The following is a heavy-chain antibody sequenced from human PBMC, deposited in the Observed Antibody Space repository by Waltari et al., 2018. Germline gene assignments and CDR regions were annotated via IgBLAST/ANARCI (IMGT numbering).Heavy chain of an antibody. V-gene: IGHV3-30*02. J-gene: IGHJ2*01. CDR2: IRYDGSNK. CDR3: AKVTAAAGWCFDL. D-gene: IGHD6-25*01. Sequence: QVQLVESGGGVVQPGVSLRLSCAASGFTFSSYGMPWVRQAPGKGLEWVAFIRYDGSNKYYADSVKGRFTISRDNSKNTLYLQMNSLRAEDTAVYYCAKVTAAAGWCFDLWGRGTLVTVSS. CDR1: GFTFSSYG.